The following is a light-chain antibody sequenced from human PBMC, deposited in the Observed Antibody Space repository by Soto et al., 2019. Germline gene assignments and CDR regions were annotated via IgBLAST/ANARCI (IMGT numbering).Light chain of an antibody. CDR2: DVS. J-gene: IGLJ1*01. V-gene: IGLV2-14*01. CDR1: SSDVGGYNY. CDR3: GSYTSSSPPYV. Sequence: QSALTQPASVSGSPGQSITISCTGTSSDVGGYNYVSWYQQHPGKAPKLMIYDVSNRPSGVSNRFSGSKSANTASLTISGLQAEDEADYYCGSYTSSSPPYVSGPGTNLPVL.